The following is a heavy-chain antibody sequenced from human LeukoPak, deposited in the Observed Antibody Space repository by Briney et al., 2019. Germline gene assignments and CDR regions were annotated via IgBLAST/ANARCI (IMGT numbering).Heavy chain of an antibody. CDR3: ARVGVGSYNWFVP. V-gene: IGHV3-74*01. CDR1: GFTFISYW. CDR2: VKADGSST. J-gene: IGHJ5*02. Sequence: GGSLRLSCAASGFTFISYWMHWVRQAPGKGLVWVSRVKADGSSTSYADSVKGRFTISRDNAENTLYLQMNSLRAEDTAVYYCARVGVGSYNWFVPWGQRTMVTVSS. D-gene: IGHD2-15*01.